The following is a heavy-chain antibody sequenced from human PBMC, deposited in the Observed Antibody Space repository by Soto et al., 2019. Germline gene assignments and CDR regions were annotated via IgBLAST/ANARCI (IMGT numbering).Heavy chain of an antibody. Sequence: QVQLMESGGGVVQPGRSLRLSCAASGFTFSSYAMHWVRQAPGKGLEWVAVISYDGSNKYYADSVKGRFTISRDNSKNTLYLQMNSLRAEDTAVYYCARGDSGWYSSYFDYWGQGTLVTVSS. J-gene: IGHJ4*02. CDR1: GFTFSSYA. V-gene: IGHV3-30-3*01. CDR2: ISYDGSNK. CDR3: ARGDSGWYSSYFDY. D-gene: IGHD6-19*01.